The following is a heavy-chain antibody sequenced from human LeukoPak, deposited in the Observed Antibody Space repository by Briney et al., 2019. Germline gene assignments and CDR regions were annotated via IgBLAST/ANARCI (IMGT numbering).Heavy chain of an antibody. CDR2: IIPIFGTA. V-gene: IGHV1-69*13. D-gene: IGHD4-23*01. Sequence: ASVRVSCKTSGGTFSSYAISWVRQAPGQGLEWMRGIIPIFGTANYAQNFQCRVTITADDSTSTAYMEISSLRSEDTAGYYCASVTPPFHPYYYYYGMDVWGQGTTVTVSS. CDR1: GGTFSSYA. J-gene: IGHJ6*02. CDR3: ASVTPPFHPYYYYYGMDV.